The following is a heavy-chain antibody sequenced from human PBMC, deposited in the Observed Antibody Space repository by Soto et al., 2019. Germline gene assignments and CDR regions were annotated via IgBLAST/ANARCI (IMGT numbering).Heavy chain of an antibody. Sequence: SETLSLTCTVSGGSTSSRSYYWGWLRQPPGKGLECIGSIYYSGSTYYNPSLNSRVTMSVDTSKSQFSLKLSSVTAADTAVYYCARVISSSSSLGLRYYYYGMDVWGHGTTVTGSS. CDR2: IYYSGST. D-gene: IGHD6-6*01. J-gene: IGHJ6*02. V-gene: IGHV4-39*01. CDR3: ARVISSSSSLGLRYYYYGMDV. CDR1: GGSTSSRSYY.